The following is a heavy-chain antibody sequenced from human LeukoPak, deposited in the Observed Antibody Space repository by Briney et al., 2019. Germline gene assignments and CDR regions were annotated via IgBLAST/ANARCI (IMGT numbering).Heavy chain of an antibody. V-gene: IGHV4-30-4*01. CDR3: ARTDWDWYFDL. Sequence: PSETLSLTCTVSGGSISSGDYYWSWIRQPPGKGLERIVYIYYSGSTYYNPSLKSRVTISVDTSKNQFSLKLSSVTAADTAVYYCARTDWDWYFDLWGRGTLVTVSS. CDR1: GGSISSGDYY. D-gene: IGHD3/OR15-3a*01. J-gene: IGHJ2*01. CDR2: IYYSGST.